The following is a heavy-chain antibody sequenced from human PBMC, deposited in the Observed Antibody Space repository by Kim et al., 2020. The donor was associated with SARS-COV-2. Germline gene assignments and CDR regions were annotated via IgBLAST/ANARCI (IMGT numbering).Heavy chain of an antibody. D-gene: IGHD4-17*01. J-gene: IGHJ5*02. Sequence: ASVKVSCKASGYTFTSYAMHWVRQAPGQRLEWMGWINAGNGNTKYSQKFQGRVTITRDTSASTAYMELSSLRSEDTAVYYCARDRWGDYGDYDWFDPWGQGTLVTVSS. CDR3: ARDRWGDYGDYDWFDP. CDR1: GYTFTSYA. V-gene: IGHV1-3*01. CDR2: INAGNGNT.